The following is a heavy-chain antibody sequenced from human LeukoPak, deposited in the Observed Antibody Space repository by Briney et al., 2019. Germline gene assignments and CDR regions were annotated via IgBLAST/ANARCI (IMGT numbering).Heavy chain of an antibody. J-gene: IGHJ4*02. CDR3: ARVGSDSSGWYVYY. Sequence: SETLSLTCTVSGGSVSSGSYYWSWIRQPPGKGLEWIGYIYYSGSTNYNPSLKSRVTISVDTSKNQFSLKLTSVTAADTAVYYCARVGSDSSGWYVYYWGQGTLVTVSS. D-gene: IGHD6-19*01. V-gene: IGHV4-61*01. CDR2: IYYSGST. CDR1: GGSVSSGSYY.